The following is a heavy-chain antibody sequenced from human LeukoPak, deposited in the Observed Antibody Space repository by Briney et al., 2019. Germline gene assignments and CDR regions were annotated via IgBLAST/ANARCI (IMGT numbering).Heavy chain of an antibody. CDR3: AKLSGYSSGWYDY. CDR2: VNSNDRP. V-gene: IGHV3-23*01. Sequence: PGGSLRLSCAASGFNFSNYAMTWVRQAPGKGLEWVSTVNSNDRPYYADSVKGRFTISRDNSKNTLYLQMNSLRAEDTTVYYCAKLSGYSSGWYDYWGQGTLVTVSS. CDR1: GFNFSNYA. D-gene: IGHD6-19*01. J-gene: IGHJ4*02.